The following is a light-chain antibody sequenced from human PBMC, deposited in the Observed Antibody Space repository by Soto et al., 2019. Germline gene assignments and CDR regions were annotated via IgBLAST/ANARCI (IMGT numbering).Light chain of an antibody. V-gene: IGKV1-9*01. CDR2: AAS. CDR3: QQLNSYVFA. J-gene: IGKJ3*01. Sequence: DIQLTQSPSFLSASVGVRVTITCRASQDVSRYLAWYQQKPGKAPNLLIYAASTLRSRVPSRFSGSGSETEFTLTISSLQPEDFATFYCQQLNSYVFAFGPGTKVEIK. CDR1: QDVSRY.